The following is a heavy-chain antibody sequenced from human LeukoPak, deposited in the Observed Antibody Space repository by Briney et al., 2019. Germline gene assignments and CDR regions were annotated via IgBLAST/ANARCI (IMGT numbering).Heavy chain of an antibody. Sequence: ASVKVSCKASGCTFTSYGISWVRQAPGQGLEWMGWISAYNGNINYAQKLQGRVTMTTDTSTSTAYMELRSLRFDDTAVYYCAIQALGYCSTTSCYTNAFDIWGQGTMVTVSS. CDR3: AIQALGYCSTTSCYTNAFDI. CDR2: ISAYNGNI. J-gene: IGHJ3*02. V-gene: IGHV1-18*01. CDR1: GCTFTSYG. D-gene: IGHD2-2*02.